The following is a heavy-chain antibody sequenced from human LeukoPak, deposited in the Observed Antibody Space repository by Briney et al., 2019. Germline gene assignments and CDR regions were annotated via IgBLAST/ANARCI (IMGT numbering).Heavy chain of an antibody. CDR3: AKGYCSSTSCGSDY. J-gene: IGHJ4*02. D-gene: IGHD2-2*01. V-gene: IGHV3-23*01. Sequence: PGGSLRLSCAASGFTLSSYAMSWVRQAPGKGLEWVSAISGSGGSTYYADSVKGRFTISRDNSKNTLYLQMNSLRAEDTAVYYCAKGYCSSTSCGSDYWGQGTLVTVSS. CDR2: ISGSGGST. CDR1: GFTLSSYA.